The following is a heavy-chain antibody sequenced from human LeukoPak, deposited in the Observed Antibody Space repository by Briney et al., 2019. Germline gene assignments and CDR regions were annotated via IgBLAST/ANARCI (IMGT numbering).Heavy chain of an antibody. D-gene: IGHD1-1*01. V-gene: IGHV3-20*04. CDR3: ARGKYPDNDDCMDV. CDR1: GFTFYDHG. Sequence: PGGSLRLSCAASGFTFYDHGMSWVRHAPGKGLEWVSGINWNGGSTGYADSVKGRFTISRDNAKNSLYLQMNSLRAEDTALYYCARGKYPDNDDCMDVWGKGTTVIVSS. CDR2: INWNGGST. J-gene: IGHJ6*03.